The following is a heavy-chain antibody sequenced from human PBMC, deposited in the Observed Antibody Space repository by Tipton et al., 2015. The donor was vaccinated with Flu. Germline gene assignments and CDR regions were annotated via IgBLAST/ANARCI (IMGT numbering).Heavy chain of an antibody. CDR1: GGSISSSSYY. D-gene: IGHD6-13*01. CDR2: IYYSGST. CDR3: ARPRRIAAAGTRLSAFDI. Sequence: TLSLTCTVSGGSISSSSYYWGWIRQPPGKGLEWIGSIYYSGSTYYNPSLKSRVTISVDTSKNQFSLKLSSVTAADTAVYYCARPRRIAAAGTRLSAFDIWGQGTMVTVSS. J-gene: IGHJ3*02. V-gene: IGHV4-39*01.